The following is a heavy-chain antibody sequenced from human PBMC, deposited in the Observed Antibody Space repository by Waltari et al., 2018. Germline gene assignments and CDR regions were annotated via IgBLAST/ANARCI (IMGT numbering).Heavy chain of an antibody. CDR3: ARGWGNYHQNF. J-gene: IGHJ4*02. Sequence: EVQLVESGGGLVKPGGSLRLSCAASGFTFSIYTMNWVRQAPGKGLEWVSYISSSSNYIYYADSVKGRFTISRDNAKNSLFLQMNSLRAEDSAVYYWARGWGNYHQNFWGPGTLVTVSS. CDR1: GFTFSIYT. V-gene: IGHV3-21*02. CDR2: ISSSSNYI. D-gene: IGHD1-7*01.